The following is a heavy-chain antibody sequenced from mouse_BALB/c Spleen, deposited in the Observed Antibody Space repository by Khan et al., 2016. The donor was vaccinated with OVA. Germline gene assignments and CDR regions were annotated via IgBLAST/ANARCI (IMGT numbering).Heavy chain of an antibody. CDR2: ISYSGNT. J-gene: IGHJ2*01. CDR3: ARVHGGDFDY. V-gene: IGHV3-2*02. CDR1: GYSITSDYA. Sequence: EVELVESGPGLVKPSQSLSLTCTVTGYSITSDYAWNWIRQFPGNKLEWLGYISYSGNTKYNPSLKSRISVTRDTSKNQFFLQLNSVTTEDTATDYCARVHGGDFDYWGQGTTLTVSS.